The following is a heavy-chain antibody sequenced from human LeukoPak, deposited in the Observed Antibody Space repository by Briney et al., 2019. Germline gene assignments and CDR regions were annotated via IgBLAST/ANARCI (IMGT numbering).Heavy chain of an antibody. CDR1: GGSISSSSYY. J-gene: IGHJ6*03. V-gene: IGHV4-39*07. CDR2: IYYSGST. D-gene: IGHD2-8*01. Sequence: PSETLSLTCTVSGGSISSSSYYWGWIRQPPGKGLEWIGSIYYSGSTYYNPSPKSRVTISVDTSKNQFSLKLSSVTAADTAVYYCARAYCTNGVCYFGYYYYMDVWGKGTTVTVSS. CDR3: ARAYCTNGVCYFGYYYYMDV.